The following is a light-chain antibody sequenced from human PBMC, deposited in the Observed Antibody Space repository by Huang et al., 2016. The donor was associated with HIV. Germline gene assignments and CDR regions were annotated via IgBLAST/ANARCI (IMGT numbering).Light chain of an antibody. CDR1: QNIGDN. V-gene: IGKV3-15*01. J-gene: IGKJ3*01. CDR3: QQFNNWPPRFT. CDR2: GGS. Sequence: EIVMTQSPATLSVSPGERATLSCRASQNIGDNLTWYQHKPGQAPRLLIYGGSTRATGIPPRFSGSGSGTEFTLTISGLESEDFAVYYCQQFNNWPPRFTFGPGTTVDVK.